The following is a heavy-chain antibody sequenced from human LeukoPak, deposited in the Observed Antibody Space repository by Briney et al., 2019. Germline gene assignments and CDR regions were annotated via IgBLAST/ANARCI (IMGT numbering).Heavy chain of an antibody. CDR2: IGHDGSSQ. CDR3: ARDWMTMSGPIYYFDF. D-gene: IGHD2-2*03. Sequence: PGGSLRLSCVSSGFIFSSHGMQWVRQAPGKGLEWVAVIGHDGSSQNYADSVKGRFTVSRDNSKNTVYLHMNSLRAEDTAVYYCARDWMTMSGPIYYFDFWGRGTLVTVSS. V-gene: IGHV3-33*01. CDR1: GFIFSSHG. J-gene: IGHJ4*02.